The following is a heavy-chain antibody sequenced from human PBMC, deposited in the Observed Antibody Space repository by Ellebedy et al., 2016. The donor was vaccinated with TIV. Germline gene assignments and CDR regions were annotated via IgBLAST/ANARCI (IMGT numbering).Heavy chain of an antibody. D-gene: IGHD3-22*01. Sequence: SLKISCAASGFTFDDYAMHWVRQAPGKGLEWVSGISWNSGNIGYADSVKGRFTISRDNAKNSLYLQMNSLRAEDTALYYCAKEADSSGVWDYWGQGTLVTASS. CDR1: GFTFDDYA. V-gene: IGHV3-9*01. J-gene: IGHJ4*02. CDR2: ISWNSGNI. CDR3: AKEADSSGVWDY.